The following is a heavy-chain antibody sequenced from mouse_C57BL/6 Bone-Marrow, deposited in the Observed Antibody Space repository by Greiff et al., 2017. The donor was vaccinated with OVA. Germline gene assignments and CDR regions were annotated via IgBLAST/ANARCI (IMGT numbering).Heavy chain of an antibody. CDR1: GYTFTGYW. V-gene: IGHV1-9*01. CDR2: ILPGSGST. Sequence: VKLQESGAELMKPGASVKLSCKATGYTFTGYWIAWVKQRPGHGLEWIGEILPGSGSTNYNEKFKGKATFTADTSSNTAYMQLSSLTTEDSANYYVANLDSVYHCAYWGQGTLLTVSS. D-gene: IGHD2-12*01. J-gene: IGHJ3*01. CDR3: ANLDSVYHCAY.